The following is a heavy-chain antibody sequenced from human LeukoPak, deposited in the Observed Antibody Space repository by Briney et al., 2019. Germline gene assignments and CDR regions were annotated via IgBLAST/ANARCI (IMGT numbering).Heavy chain of an antibody. CDR2: ISYDGSNK. Sequence: PGRSLRLSCAASGFTFSSYAMHWVRQAPGKGLEWVAVISYDGSNKYYADSVKGRFTISRDNSKNTLYLQMNSLRAEDTAVYYCARDRLLWFGETYYFDYWGQGALVTVSS. CDR3: ARDRLLWFGETYYFDY. D-gene: IGHD3-10*01. V-gene: IGHV3-30-3*01. J-gene: IGHJ4*02. CDR1: GFTFSSYA.